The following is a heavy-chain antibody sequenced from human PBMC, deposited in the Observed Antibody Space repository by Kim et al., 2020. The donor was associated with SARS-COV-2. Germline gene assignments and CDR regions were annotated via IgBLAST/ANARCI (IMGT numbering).Heavy chain of an antibody. Sequence: SSVKVSCKASGYSFTYRYLHWVRQAPGQGLEWMGWITIYNGDTNYAQRFQDRVTITRDNSLTTAYMELSSLRSEYTAIYYCARSTLSSGYRDYHFDSWGQGTLVTVSS. CDR2: ITIYNGDT. V-gene: IGHV1-45*02. CDR3: ARSTLSSGYRDYHFDS. D-gene: IGHD4-17*01. J-gene: IGHJ4*02. CDR1: GYSFTYRY.